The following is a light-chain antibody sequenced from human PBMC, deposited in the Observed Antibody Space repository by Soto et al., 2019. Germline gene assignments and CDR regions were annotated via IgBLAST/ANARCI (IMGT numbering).Light chain of an antibody. CDR2: GAS. CDR1: QSVGSK. CDR3: QQYNNWPPA. Sequence: EMVLTQSPATLSVSPGERATLSCRASQSVGSKLVWYQQRPGQAPRLLIYGASTRATGIPARFSGSGSGTEFTLTISSLQSEDFAVYSCQQYNNWPPAFGGGTKVDIK. V-gene: IGKV3-15*01. J-gene: IGKJ4*01.